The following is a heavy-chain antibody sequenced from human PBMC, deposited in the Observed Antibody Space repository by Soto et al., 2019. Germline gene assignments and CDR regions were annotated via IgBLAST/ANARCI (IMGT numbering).Heavy chain of an antibody. CDR3: SWPCYGGSGTDY. J-gene: IGHJ4*02. Sequence: EVQLVESGGGLVKPGDSLRLSCVGSGFPFSNAWMNWVRQAPGKGLEWVGRIKSKTDGGVTDYSAPVKGRFTISRDDSPNTSFLQMNSLRPEDTAVYYCSWPCYGGSGTDYWGQGTPVTVSS. D-gene: IGHD4-17*01. V-gene: IGHV3-15*01. CDR2: IKSKTDGGVT. CDR1: GFPFSNAW.